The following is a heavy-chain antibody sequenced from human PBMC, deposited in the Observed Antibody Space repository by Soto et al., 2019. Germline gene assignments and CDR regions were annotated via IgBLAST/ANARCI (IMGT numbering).Heavy chain of an antibody. CDR2: IYYSGST. Sequence: SETLSLTCTVSGGSISSSSYYWGWIRQPPGKGLEWIGSIYYSGSTYYNPSLKSRVTISVDTSKNQFSLKLSSVTAADTAVYYCARHAITMVRGVTESQFDYWGQGTLVTVSS. D-gene: IGHD3-10*01. CDR1: GGSISSSSYY. V-gene: IGHV4-39*01. CDR3: ARHAITMVRGVTESQFDY. J-gene: IGHJ4*02.